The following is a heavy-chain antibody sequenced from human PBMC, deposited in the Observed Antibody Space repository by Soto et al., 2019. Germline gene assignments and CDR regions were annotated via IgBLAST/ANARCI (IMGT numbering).Heavy chain of an antibody. J-gene: IGHJ3*02. D-gene: IGHD4-17*01. CDR3: ASMDYGDYGDAFDI. Sequence: ASVKVSCKDSGYALTNHGISWVRQAPGQGLEWMGWISAYNGDTRCAQKFQGRVTMTTDRSTSIGYMELRSLRSDDTAVYYCASMDYGDYGDAFDIWGQGTMVTVSS. CDR2: ISAYNGDT. CDR1: GYALTNHG. V-gene: IGHV1-18*04.